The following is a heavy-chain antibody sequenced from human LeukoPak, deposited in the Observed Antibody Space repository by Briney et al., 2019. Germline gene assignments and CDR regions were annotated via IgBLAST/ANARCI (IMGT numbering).Heavy chain of an antibody. CDR1: GGTFSSYA. V-gene: IGHV1-69*05. D-gene: IGHD2-2*02. Sequence: GASVKVSCKASGGTFSSYAIIWVRQAPGQGLDWMGGIIPIFGTANYAQKFQGRVTITTDESTSTAYMELSSLRSEDTAVYYCARSPARAISYYYYYMDVWGKGTTVTVSS. CDR3: ARSPARAISYYYYYMDV. J-gene: IGHJ6*03. CDR2: IIPIFGTA.